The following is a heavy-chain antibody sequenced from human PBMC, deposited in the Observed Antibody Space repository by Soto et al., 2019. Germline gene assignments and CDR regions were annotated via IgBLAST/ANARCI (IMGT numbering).Heavy chain of an antibody. CDR2: ISYHGITK. J-gene: IGHJ6*02. CDR3: ARGLGGYSSSFGYYYGMDV. D-gene: IGHD6-13*01. V-gene: IGHV3-30-3*01. CDR1: GFTFSTYA. Sequence: GGSLRLSCAASGFTFSTYAMHWVRQAPGKGLEWVAVISYHGITKYYADSVKGRFSISRDNSKNTLYLQMNSLRAEDTAVYYCARGLGGYSSSFGYYYGMDVWGQGTTVTVSS.